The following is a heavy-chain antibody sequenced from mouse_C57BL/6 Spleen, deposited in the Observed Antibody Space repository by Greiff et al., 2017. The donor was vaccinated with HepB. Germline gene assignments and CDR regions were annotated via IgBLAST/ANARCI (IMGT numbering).Heavy chain of an antibody. Sequence: EVKVEESGGGLVKPGGSLKLSCAASGFTFSDYGMHWVRQAPEKGLEWVAYISSGSSTIYYADTVKGRFTISRDNAKNTLFLQMTSLRSEDTAMYYCASMVTHYYAMDYWGQGTSVTVSS. CDR1: GFTFSDYG. J-gene: IGHJ4*01. V-gene: IGHV5-17*01. CDR3: ASMVTHYYAMDY. CDR2: ISSGSSTI. D-gene: IGHD2-2*01.